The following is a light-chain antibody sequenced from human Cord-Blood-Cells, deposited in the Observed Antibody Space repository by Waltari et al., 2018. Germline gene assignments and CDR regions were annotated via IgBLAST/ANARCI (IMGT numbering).Light chain of an antibody. J-gene: IGKJ2*03. CDR1: QSVSNSY. V-gene: IGKV3-20*01. CDR3: QQYCSSPRS. CDR2: GAS. Sequence: EIVLTQSPGTLSLSPGERATLSCRASQSVSNSYLAWYQQKPGQAPRLRIYGASSRATGIPDRFSGSGSGTDFTLTISRLEPEDFAVYYCQQYCSSPRSFGQGTKLEIK.